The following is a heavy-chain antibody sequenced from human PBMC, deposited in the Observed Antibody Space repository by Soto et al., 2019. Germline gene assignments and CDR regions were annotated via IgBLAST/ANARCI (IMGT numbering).Heavy chain of an antibody. CDR3: AQAGADYDQHAFDY. CDR2: IAYDGSNK. V-gene: IGHV3-30*18. J-gene: IGHJ4*02. D-gene: IGHD3-22*01. Sequence: QVQLVESGGGVVQPGRSLRLSCAASGFTFSNYGMHWVRQAPGTGLEWVAVIAYDGSNKYYADSVQGRFTISRDNPKNTLYLQMNSLRAVDTAVYYFAQAGADYDQHAFDYWGQGTLVTVSS. CDR1: GFTFSNYG.